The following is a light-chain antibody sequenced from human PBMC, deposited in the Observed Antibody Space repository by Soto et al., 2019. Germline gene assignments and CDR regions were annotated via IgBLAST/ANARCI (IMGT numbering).Light chain of an antibody. CDR3: QHSYNGPFT. J-gene: IGKJ3*01. CDR2: SAS. V-gene: IGKV1-39*01. Sequence: DIQMTQSPSSLSASVGDRVTVTCRAGQSISRYLNWCQQRPGKAPKLLIYSASTLQTGVPSRFSGSGSGTDFTLTNSSLQPEDVATYYCQHSYNGPFTFGPGTKVDI. CDR1: QSISRY.